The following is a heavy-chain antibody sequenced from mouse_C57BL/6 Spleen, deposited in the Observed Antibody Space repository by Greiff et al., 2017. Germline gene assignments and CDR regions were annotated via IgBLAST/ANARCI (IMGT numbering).Heavy chain of an antibody. CDR3: ARYQLGLYFDY. Sequence: QVQLQQSGPELVKPGASVKISCKASGYAFSSSWMNWVKQRPGKGLEWIGRIYPGDGDTNYNGKFKGKATLTADKSSSTAYMQLSSLTSEDSAVYFCARYQLGLYFDYWGQGTTLTVSS. D-gene: IGHD4-1*02. CDR1: GYAFSSSW. V-gene: IGHV1-82*01. J-gene: IGHJ2*01. CDR2: IYPGDGDT.